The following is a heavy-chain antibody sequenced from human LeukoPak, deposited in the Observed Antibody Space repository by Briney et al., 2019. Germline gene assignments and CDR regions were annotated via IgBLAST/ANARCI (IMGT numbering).Heavy chain of an antibody. CDR1: GGSISSYY. J-gene: IGHJ4*02. CDR3: ARGGGAGNDY. V-gene: IGHV4-59*01. CDR2: NYYSGST. D-gene: IGHD3-16*01. Sequence: PSETLSLTCTVSGGSISSYYWSWIRQLPGKGLEWIGYNYYSGSTNYNPSLKSRVTISVDTSKNQFSLKLSSVTAADTAAYYCARGGGAGNDYWGQGTLVTVS.